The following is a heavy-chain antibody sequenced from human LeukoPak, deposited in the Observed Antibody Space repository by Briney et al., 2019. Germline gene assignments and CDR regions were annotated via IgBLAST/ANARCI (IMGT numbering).Heavy chain of an antibody. Sequence: SETLSLTCAVHGGSFSGYYWSWIRQPPGKGLEWIGKIDHAGSTNYNPSLKSRVTISVDTSKNQFSLKLSSVTAADTAVYYCARGLGVAGTFDYWGQGTLVTVSS. CDR1: GGSFSGYY. CDR2: IDHAGST. D-gene: IGHD2-15*01. J-gene: IGHJ4*02. CDR3: ARGLGVAGTFDY. V-gene: IGHV4-34*01.